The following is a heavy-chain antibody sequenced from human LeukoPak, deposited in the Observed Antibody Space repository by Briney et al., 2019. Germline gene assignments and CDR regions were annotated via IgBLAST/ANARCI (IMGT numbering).Heavy chain of an antibody. V-gene: IGHV4-59*08. Sequence: PSETLSLTCTVSGGSISSYYWSWIRQPPGKGLEWIGYIYYSGSTNYNPSLKSRVTISVDTSKNHFSLKLRSVTAADTAVYYCARVETYSSGWYDAFFDYWGQGTLVTVSS. D-gene: IGHD6-19*01. CDR1: GGSISSYY. J-gene: IGHJ4*02. CDR2: IYYSGST. CDR3: ARVETYSSGWYDAFFDY.